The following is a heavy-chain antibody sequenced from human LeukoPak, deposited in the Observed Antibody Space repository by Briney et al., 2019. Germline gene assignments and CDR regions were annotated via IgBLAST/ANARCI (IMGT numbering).Heavy chain of an antibody. D-gene: IGHD5-18*01. V-gene: IGHV1-2*02. J-gene: IGHJ4*02. Sequence: GASVKVSCKASGYTFTGYYMHWVRQAPGQGLEWMGWINPNSGGTNYAQKFQGRVTMTRDTSISTAYMELSRLRSDDTAVYYCARDQEYSYGYGGYWGQGTLVTVSS. CDR2: INPNSGGT. CDR1: GYTFTGYY. CDR3: ARDQEYSYGYGGY.